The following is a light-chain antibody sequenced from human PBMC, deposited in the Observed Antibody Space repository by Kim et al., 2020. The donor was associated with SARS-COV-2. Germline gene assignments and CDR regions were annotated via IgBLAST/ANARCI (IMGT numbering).Light chain of an antibody. CDR1: QIISSY. J-gene: IGKJ1*01. V-gene: IGKV1-39*01. CDR3: QQSYSIPQT. Sequence: DIQMTQSPSSLSASVGDRVTITCRASQIISSYLNWYQQKPGKAPKLLMYAASTLQSGVPSRFSGSESGTNFTLTISSLQPEDFATYYCQQSYSIPQTFGQGTKVDIK. CDR2: AAS.